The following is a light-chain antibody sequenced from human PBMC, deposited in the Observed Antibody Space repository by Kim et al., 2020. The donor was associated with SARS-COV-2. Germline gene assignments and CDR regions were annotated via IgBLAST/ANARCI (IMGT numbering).Light chain of an antibody. V-gene: IGLV2-14*03. J-gene: IGLJ3*02. CDR2: DVS. CDR3: SSYTSSDTWV. CDR1: GSDVGGYNY. Sequence: GQSVTVYCTGTGSDVGGYNYVSWYQHRPGKAPQLIIYDVSERPSGVSDRFSGSKSGDTASLTVSGLQAEDEADYHCSSYTSSDTWVFGGGTKLTVL.